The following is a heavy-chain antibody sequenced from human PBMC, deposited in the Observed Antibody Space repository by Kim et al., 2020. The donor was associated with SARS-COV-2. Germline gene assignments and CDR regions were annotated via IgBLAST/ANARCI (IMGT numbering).Heavy chain of an antibody. Sequence: STTYADSVKGRFTISRDNGKNTLYLQMNSLRAEDTAVYYCARGDYGAFDLWGQGTMVTVSS. CDR3: ARGDYGAFDL. CDR2: ST. V-gene: IGHV3-74*03. J-gene: IGHJ3*01. D-gene: IGHD3-16*01.